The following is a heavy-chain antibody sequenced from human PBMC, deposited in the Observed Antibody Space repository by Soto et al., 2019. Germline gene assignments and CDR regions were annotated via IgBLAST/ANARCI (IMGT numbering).Heavy chain of an antibody. V-gene: IGHV4-30-2*01. CDR1: GGSISSGGYS. Sequence: QLQLQESGSGLVKPSQTLSLTCAVSGGSISSGGYSWSWIRQPPGKGLEWIGYIYHSGSTYYNPSLKSRVTISVDRAKHQFSRKLSSVTAADTAVYYCPRGDDSSGYCPYWGQGTLVTVSS. J-gene: IGHJ4*02. D-gene: IGHD3-22*01. CDR3: PRGDDSSGYCPY. CDR2: IYHSGST.